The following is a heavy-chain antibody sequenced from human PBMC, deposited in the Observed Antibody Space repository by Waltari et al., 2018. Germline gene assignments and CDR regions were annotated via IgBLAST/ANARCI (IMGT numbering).Heavy chain of an antibody. CDR3: ARVAGSGSPPGYDAFDI. J-gene: IGHJ3*02. CDR1: GGSISSYY. Sequence: QVQLQESGPGLVKPSETLSLTCTVSGGSISSYYWSWIRQPPGKGLEWIGYIYYSGSTNYNPSLKSRVTISVDTSKNQFSLKLSSVTAADTAVYYCARVAGSGSPPGYDAFDIWGQGTMVTVSS. D-gene: IGHD1-26*01. V-gene: IGHV4-59*01. CDR2: IYYSGST.